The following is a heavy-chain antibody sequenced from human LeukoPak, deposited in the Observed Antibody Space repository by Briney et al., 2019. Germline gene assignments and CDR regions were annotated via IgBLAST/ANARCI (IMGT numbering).Heavy chain of an antibody. CDR1: GFTFINYA. D-gene: IGHD3-9*01. Sequence: GGALRLSCAASGFTFINYAMSWVRQAPGKGLEWVSAITGSDFITYYAGSVKGRFTISIHNYNNTLSMQMNNLRARDHAVYYCAKWGDYAVLPGYYDPEYWRQGTLVRVS. CDR2: ITGSDFIT. J-gene: IGHJ4*02. V-gene: IGHV3-23*01. CDR3: AKWGDYAVLPGYYDPEY.